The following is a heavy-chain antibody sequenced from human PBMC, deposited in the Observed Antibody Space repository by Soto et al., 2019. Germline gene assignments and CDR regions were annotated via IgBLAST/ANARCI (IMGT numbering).Heavy chain of an antibody. CDR2: ISYDGSNK. Sequence: QVQLVESGGGVVQPGRSLRLSCAASGFTFSSYGMHWVRQAPGKGLEWVAVISYDGSNKYYADAVKGRFTISRDNSKNTLYLQMNSLRAEDTAVYYCATKMTGIAAAVYWVQGTLVTVSS. CDR3: ATKMTGIAAAVY. V-gene: IGHV3-30*03. CDR1: GFTFSSYG. J-gene: IGHJ4*02. D-gene: IGHD6-13*01.